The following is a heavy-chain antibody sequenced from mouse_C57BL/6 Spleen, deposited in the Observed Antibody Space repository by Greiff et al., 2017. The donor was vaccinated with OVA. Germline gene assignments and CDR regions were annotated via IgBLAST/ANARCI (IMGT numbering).Heavy chain of an antibody. CDR3: AREKGYGNY. V-gene: IGHV1-50*01. CDR1: GYTFTSYW. D-gene: IGHD2-10*02. J-gene: IGHJ3*01. Sequence: LQQPGAELVKPGASVKLSCKASGYTFTSYWMQWVKQRPGQGLEWIGEIDPSDSYTNYNQKFKGKATLTVDTSSSTAYMQLSSLTSEDSAVYYCAREKGYGNYWGQGTLVTVSA. CDR2: IDPSDSYT.